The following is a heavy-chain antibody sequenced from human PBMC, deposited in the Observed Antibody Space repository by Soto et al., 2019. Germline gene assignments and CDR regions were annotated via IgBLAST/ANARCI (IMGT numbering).Heavy chain of an antibody. D-gene: IGHD2-2*01. CDR1: GFTFSSYG. CDR2: ISYDGSNK. CDR3: AKGAPPYQLPYGMDV. J-gene: IGHJ6*02. Sequence: QVQLVESGGGVVQPGRSLRLSCAASGFTFSSYGMHWVRQAPGKGLEWVAVISYDGSNKYYADSVKGRFTISRDNSKNTLYLQMNSLRAEDTAVYYCAKGAPPYQLPYGMDVWGQGTTVTVSS. V-gene: IGHV3-30*18.